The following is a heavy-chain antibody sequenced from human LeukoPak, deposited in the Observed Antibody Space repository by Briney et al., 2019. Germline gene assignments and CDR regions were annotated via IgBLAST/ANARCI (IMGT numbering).Heavy chain of an antibody. J-gene: IGHJ4*02. CDR2: ISGYNGNT. CDR1: GYTFTNYG. Sequence: ASVKVACKTSGYTFTNYGINWVRQAPGQGREWMGWISGYNGNTNYAQKLQGRVTMTTDTSTGTAYMELRSLTSDDTAVYYCARETGYFDYWGQGTLVTVSS. CDR3: ARETGYFDY. V-gene: IGHV1-18*04.